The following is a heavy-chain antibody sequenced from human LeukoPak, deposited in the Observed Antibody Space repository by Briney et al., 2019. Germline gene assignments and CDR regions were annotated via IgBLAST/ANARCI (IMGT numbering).Heavy chain of an antibody. CDR1: GFTFSNAW. CDR3: ARAGEWYSSEDMGY. CDR2: ISSSSSYI. D-gene: IGHD6-19*01. V-gene: IGHV3-21*01. J-gene: IGHJ4*02. Sequence: GGSLRLSCAASGFTFSNAWMSWVRQAPGKGLEWVSSISSSSSYIYYADSVKGRFTISRDNAKNSLYLQMNSLRAEDTAVYYCARAGEWYSSEDMGYWGQGTLVTVSS.